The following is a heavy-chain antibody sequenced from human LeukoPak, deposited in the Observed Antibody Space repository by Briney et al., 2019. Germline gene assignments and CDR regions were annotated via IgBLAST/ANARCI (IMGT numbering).Heavy chain of an antibody. J-gene: IGHJ6*03. D-gene: IGHD6-13*01. Sequence: SETLSLTCTVSGYSISSGYYWGWIRQPPGKGLEWIGSIYHSGITYYNPSLKSRVTISVDTSKNQFSLKLSSVTAADTAVYYCARAGYSSSWLYYYYMDVWGKGTTVTVSS. CDR3: ARAGYSSSWLYYYYMDV. V-gene: IGHV4-38-2*02. CDR2: IYHSGIT. CDR1: GYSISSGYY.